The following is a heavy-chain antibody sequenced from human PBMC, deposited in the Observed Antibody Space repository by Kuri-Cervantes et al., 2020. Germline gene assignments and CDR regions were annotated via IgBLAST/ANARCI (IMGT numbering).Heavy chain of an antibody. V-gene: IGHV4-39*01. CDR2: IYYSGST. D-gene: IGHD3-3*01. Sequence: SETLSLTCTVSGDSISSGTFYWGWIRQPPGKGLEWIGSIYYSGSTYYKPSLKSRVTISVDTSKNQFSLKLSSVTAADTVVYSCARLWLEWTFDYWGQGTLVTVSS. CDR3: ARLWLEWTFDY. J-gene: IGHJ4*02. CDR1: GDSISSGTFY.